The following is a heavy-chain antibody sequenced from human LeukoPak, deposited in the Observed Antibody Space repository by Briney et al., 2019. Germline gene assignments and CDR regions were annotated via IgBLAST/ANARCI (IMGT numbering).Heavy chain of an antibody. CDR1: GGSISSGSYY. D-gene: IGHD6-13*01. V-gene: IGHV4-39*07. CDR3: ARGEAAAAADWYFDL. Sequence: TLSLTCTVSGGSISSGSYYWGWIRQPPGKGLEWIGSIYYSGSTYYNPSLKSRVTISVDTSKNQFSLKLSSVTAADTAVYYCARGEAAAAADWYFDLWGRGTLVTVSS. CDR2: IYYSGST. J-gene: IGHJ2*01.